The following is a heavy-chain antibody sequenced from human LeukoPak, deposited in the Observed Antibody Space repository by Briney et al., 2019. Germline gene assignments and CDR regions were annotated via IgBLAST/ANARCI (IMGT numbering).Heavy chain of an antibody. CDR1: GYSFTSYW. V-gene: IGHV5-10-1*01. Sequence: GESLKISCKGSGYSFTSYWISWVRQMPGKGLEWMGRIDPSDSYTNYSPSFQGHVTISADKSISTAYLQWSSLKASDTAMYYCASPYYYDSSGYYYPADWGQGTLVTVSS. J-gene: IGHJ4*02. D-gene: IGHD3-22*01. CDR2: IDPSDSYT. CDR3: ASPYYYDSSGYYYPAD.